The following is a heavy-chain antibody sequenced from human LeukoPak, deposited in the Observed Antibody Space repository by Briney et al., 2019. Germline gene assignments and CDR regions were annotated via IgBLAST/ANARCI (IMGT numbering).Heavy chain of an antibody. J-gene: IGHJ5*02. CDR1: GYTFTSYY. CDR3: GKSAPSGFDP. CDR2: INPSGGSR. V-gene: IGHV1-46*01. Sequence: ASVKVSCKASGYTFTSYYMHWVRQAPGQGLEWMGIINPSGGSRSYAQKFQGRVTMTRDTSTSTVYMELSSLRSEDTAVYYCGKSAPSGFDPWGQGTLVTVSS.